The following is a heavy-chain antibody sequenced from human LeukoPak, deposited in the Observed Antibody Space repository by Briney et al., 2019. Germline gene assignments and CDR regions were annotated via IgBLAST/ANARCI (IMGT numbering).Heavy chain of an antibody. CDR2: ISDSGGST. CDR3: GRYYVMDV. Sequence: PGGSLRLSCAASGFTFSTYVMNWVRQAPGKGLEWVSTISDSGGSTYYADSVKGRFTISRDNSKSTLYLQMNSLRAEDTAVYYCGRYYVMDVWGQGTSVTVYS. V-gene: IGHV3-23*01. CDR1: GFTFSTYV. J-gene: IGHJ6*02.